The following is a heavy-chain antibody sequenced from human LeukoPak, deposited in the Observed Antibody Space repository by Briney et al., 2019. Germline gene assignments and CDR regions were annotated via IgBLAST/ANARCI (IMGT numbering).Heavy chain of an antibody. CDR2: IIPIFGTA. D-gene: IGHD3-10*01. V-gene: IGHV1-69*05. Sequence: ASVKVSCKASRGTLSSYAISWVRPAPGQGLEWMGGIIPIFGTANYAQKFQGRVTITTDESTSTAYMELSSLRSEDTAVYYCAREFGEFDYYYMDVWGKGTTVTVSS. J-gene: IGHJ6*03. CDR3: AREFGEFDYYYMDV. CDR1: RGTLSSYA.